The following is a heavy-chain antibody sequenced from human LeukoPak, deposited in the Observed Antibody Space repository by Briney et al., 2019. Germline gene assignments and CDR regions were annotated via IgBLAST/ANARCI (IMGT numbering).Heavy chain of an antibody. D-gene: IGHD1-26*01. Sequence: ASVKLSCMASGYTFTSYYMRWVRQAPGQGLEWVGWINPNGGGTNYAQKFQGRVTMSRDTSINTTYMELSRLRSDDTAVYYCARGVGATGNWFDPWGQGTLVTVSS. CDR2: INPNGGGT. V-gene: IGHV1-2*02. J-gene: IGHJ5*02. CDR1: GYTFTSYY. CDR3: ARGVGATGNWFDP.